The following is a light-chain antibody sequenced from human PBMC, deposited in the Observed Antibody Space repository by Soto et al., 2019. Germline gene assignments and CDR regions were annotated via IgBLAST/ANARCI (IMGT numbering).Light chain of an antibody. Sequence: QSALTQPASVSGSPGQSITISCAGTSGDVGAYNFVTWFQQHPCKVPKLIIYDVTDRPSGVSDRFSGSKSGNTASLTISGLLAEDEADYYCGSYTTINTMIFGGGTKLTVL. J-gene: IGLJ2*01. V-gene: IGLV2-14*01. CDR1: SGDVGAYNF. CDR2: DVT. CDR3: GSYTTINTMI.